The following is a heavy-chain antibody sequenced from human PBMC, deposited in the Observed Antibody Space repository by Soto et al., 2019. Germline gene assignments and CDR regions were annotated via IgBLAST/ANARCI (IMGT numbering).Heavy chain of an antibody. CDR3: ARRMVRGLAEYYFDY. CDR2: IWYDGRNK. V-gene: IGHV3-33*01. D-gene: IGHD3-10*01. J-gene: IGHJ4*02. CDR1: GFSFSSYG. Sequence: GGSLRLSCAASGFSFSSYGMHWVRQAPGKGLEWVAVIWYDGRNKYYADSVKGRFTISRDNFKNTLYLQMNSLRAEDTAVYYCARRMVRGLAEYYFDYWGQGTLVTVSS.